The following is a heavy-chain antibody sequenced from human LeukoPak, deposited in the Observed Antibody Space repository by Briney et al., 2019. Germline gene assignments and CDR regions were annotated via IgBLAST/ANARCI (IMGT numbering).Heavy chain of an antibody. CDR3: AKLAARRDY. CDR1: GFTFSGFA. J-gene: IGHJ4*02. V-gene: IGHV3-73*01. CDR2: VRSKTYSYAT. Sequence: GGFLRLSCAASGFTFSGFALHWVRQASGKGLEWVGRVRSKTYSYATAYAASVKGRFTISRDDSKNTAYLQMNSLKTEDTGVYYCAKLAARRDYWGQGTLVTVSS. D-gene: IGHD6-6*01.